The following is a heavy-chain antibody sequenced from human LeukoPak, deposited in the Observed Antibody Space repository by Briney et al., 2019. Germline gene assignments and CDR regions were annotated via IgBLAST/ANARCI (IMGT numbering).Heavy chain of an antibody. CDR1: GFTFSSYT. V-gene: IGHV3-30*04. CDR2: ISYDGSNK. Sequence: TGGSLRLSCAASGFTFSSYTMHWVRQAPGKGLEWVAVISYDGSNKYYADSVKGRFTISRDNSKNTLYLQMNSLRAEDTAVYYCARDGSGSYYPHSGLDYWGQGTLVTVSS. J-gene: IGHJ4*02. CDR3: ARDGSGSYYPHSGLDY. D-gene: IGHD3-10*01.